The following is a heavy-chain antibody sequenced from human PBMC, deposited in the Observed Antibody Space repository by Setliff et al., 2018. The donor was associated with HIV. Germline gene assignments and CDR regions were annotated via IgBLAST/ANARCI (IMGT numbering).Heavy chain of an antibody. CDR3: ARVPVAGANWFDP. CDR1: GVSINRTDHY. Sequence: NPSETLSLTCSVSGVSINRTDHYWGWIRQSPGKRLEWIGSVSQSGSTYYNPSLKSRITISVDRSKNLFSLKLISVTAADQGVYYCARVPVAGANWFDPWGLGTRVTVSS. V-gene: IGHV4-39*01. D-gene: IGHD2-21*01. J-gene: IGHJ5*02. CDR2: VSQSGST.